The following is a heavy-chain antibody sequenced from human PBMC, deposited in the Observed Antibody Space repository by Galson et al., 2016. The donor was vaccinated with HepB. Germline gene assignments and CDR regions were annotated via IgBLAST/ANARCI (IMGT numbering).Heavy chain of an antibody. CDR1: GFTFSNYA. CDR2: ISGSGANT. J-gene: IGHJ4*02. Sequence: SLRLSCAASGFTFSNYAMTWVRQAPGKGLEWVSGISGSGANTHYANAVKGRFTLSRDNSNNTLYLQMNSLRAEDTALYFCARYSNSWAPFDYWGQGRLVTVSS. CDR3: ARYSNSWAPFDY. V-gene: IGHV3-23*01. D-gene: IGHD6-13*01.